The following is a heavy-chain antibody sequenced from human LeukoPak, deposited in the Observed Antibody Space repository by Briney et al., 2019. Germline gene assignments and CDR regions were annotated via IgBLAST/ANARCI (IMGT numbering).Heavy chain of an antibody. CDR2: ISSSSSYI. CDR3: ARDGDITAMEY. Sequence: PGGSLRLSCAASGLTFSSYSMNWVHQAPGRGLGWVSSISSSSSYIYYADSVKGRFTISRDNAKNSLYLQMNSLRAEDTAVYYCARDGDITAMEYWGQGTLVTVSS. D-gene: IGHD5-18*01. J-gene: IGHJ4*02. CDR1: GLTFSSYS. V-gene: IGHV3-21*01.